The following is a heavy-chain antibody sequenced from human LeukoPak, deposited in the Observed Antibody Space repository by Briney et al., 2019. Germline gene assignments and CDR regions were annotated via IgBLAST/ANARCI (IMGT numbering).Heavy chain of an antibody. Sequence: GGSLRLSCAASGFTFSGYWMSWVRQAPGKGLEWVADIKKDGSDKYYVDSVKGRFTISRDNAKNSLYLQMNNLRAEDTAVYYCARGVADYYYYMDVWGKGTTVTVSS. V-gene: IGHV3-7*01. CDR2: IKKDGSDK. CDR1: GFTFSGYW. CDR3: ARGVADYYYYMDV. D-gene: IGHD2-15*01. J-gene: IGHJ6*03.